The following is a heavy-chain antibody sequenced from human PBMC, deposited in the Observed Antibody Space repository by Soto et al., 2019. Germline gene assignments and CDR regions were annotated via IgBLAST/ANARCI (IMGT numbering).Heavy chain of an antibody. V-gene: IGHV1-24*01. CDR2: FDPEDGET. D-gene: IGHD3-22*01. J-gene: IGHJ6*02. CDR3: ATPAPAYYDGSGYKGGMDV. CDR1: GYTLTELS. Sequence: ASVKVSCKVSGYTLTELSMHWVRQAPGKGLEWMGGFDPEDGETIYAQKFQGRVTMTEDTSTDTAYMELSSLRSEDTAVYYCATPAPAYYDGSGYKGGMDVWGQGTTVTVSS.